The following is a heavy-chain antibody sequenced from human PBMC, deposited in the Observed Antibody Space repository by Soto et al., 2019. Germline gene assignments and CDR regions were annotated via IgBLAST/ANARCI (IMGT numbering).Heavy chain of an antibody. V-gene: IGHV4-39*01. D-gene: IGHD3-10*01. CDR1: GGSISSGRYY. CDR2: ISHSGST. J-gene: IGHJ6*02. Sequence: SETLSLTFTVSGGSISSGRYYWSWIRQPPGTALEWIGTISHSGSTFYNPSLNSRGTMSVDMPRNQFSLKLSSVTAADTAVYYCARRYSFGSGKYAVDLWGQGTTVS. CDR3: ARRYSFGSGKYAVDL.